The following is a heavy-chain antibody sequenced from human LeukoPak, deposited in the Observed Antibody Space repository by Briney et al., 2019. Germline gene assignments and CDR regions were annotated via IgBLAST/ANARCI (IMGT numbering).Heavy chain of an antibody. CDR1: GFTFSSYS. CDR3: ARGPLGTMIVVVTGVDY. CDR2: ISSSSSYI. Sequence: GGSLRLSCAASGFTFSSYSMNWVRQAPGKGLEWVSSISSSSSYIYYADSVKGRFTISRDNAKNSLYLQMNSLRAEDTAVYYCARGPLGTMIVVVTGVDYWGQGTLVTVSS. J-gene: IGHJ4*02. V-gene: IGHV3-21*01. D-gene: IGHD3-22*01.